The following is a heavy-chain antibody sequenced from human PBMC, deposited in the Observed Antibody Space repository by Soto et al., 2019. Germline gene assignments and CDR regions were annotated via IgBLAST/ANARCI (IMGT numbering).Heavy chain of an antibody. J-gene: IGHJ5*02. CDR1: GGSISSYY. CDR3: APVGRALVFDP. V-gene: IGHV4-59*01. Sequence: SETLSLTCTVSGGSISSYYWSWIRQPPGKGLKWIGYIYYSGSTNYNPSLKSRVTISVDTSKNQFSLKLSFGPAADTAVYYCAPVGRALVFDPWGQGPLVTVSS. CDR2: IYYSGST.